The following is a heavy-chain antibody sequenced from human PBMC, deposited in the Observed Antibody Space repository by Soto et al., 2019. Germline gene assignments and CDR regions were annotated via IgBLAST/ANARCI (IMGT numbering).Heavy chain of an antibody. D-gene: IGHD6-19*01. CDR2: INPNSGGT. CDR1: GYTFTGYY. CDR3: ARPPRPSGLQEGTDGYFPH. J-gene: IGHJ1*01. Sequence: ASVKVSCKASGYTFTGYYMHWVRQAPGQGLEWMGWINPNSGGTNYAQKFQGWVTMTRDTSISTAYMELSRLRSDDTAVYYCARPPRPSGLQEGTDGYFPHWGQGTLVTVSS. V-gene: IGHV1-2*04.